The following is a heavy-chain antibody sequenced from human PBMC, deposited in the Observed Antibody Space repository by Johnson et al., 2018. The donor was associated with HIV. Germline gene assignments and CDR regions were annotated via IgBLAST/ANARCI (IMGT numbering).Heavy chain of an antibody. CDR2: ISYDGINK. Sequence: QVQLVESGGGVVQPGRSLRLSCAASGFTFSSYGMHWVRQAPGKGLEWVAVISYDGINKYYADSVKGRFTISRDNSKNTLYLQMNSVRAEDTAVYYFAKGLRRGAFEMWGQGTMVTVSS. J-gene: IGHJ3*02. CDR1: GFTFSSYG. D-gene: IGHD2-8*01. CDR3: AKGLRRGAFEM. V-gene: IGHV3-30*18.